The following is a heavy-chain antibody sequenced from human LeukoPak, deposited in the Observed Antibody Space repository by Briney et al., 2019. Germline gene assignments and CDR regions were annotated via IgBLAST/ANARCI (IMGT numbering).Heavy chain of an antibody. CDR1: GGSFSGYY. Sequence: PSETLSLTCAVYGGSFSGYYWSWIRQPPGKGLEWIGEINHSGSTNYNPSLKSRVTISVDTSKNQFSLKLSSVTAADTAVYYCARNSYYDILTGYSRFDPWGQGTLVTVSS. V-gene: IGHV4-34*01. CDR2: INHSGST. CDR3: ARNSYYDILTGYSRFDP. D-gene: IGHD3-9*01. J-gene: IGHJ5*02.